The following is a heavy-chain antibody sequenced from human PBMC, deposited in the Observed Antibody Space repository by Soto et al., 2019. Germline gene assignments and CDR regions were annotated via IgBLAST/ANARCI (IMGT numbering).Heavy chain of an antibody. CDR3: VRNGQGAHYYDTRGPPDY. CDR1: GFTFSDYC. D-gene: IGHD3-22*01. V-gene: IGHV3-11*03. Sequence: GGSLRLSCAAYGFTFSDYCMSWMRQAPGKGLEWVSYIRSSSGHTNYADSVKGRFTVSRDDAKNSLFLRMNSLRAEDTAVYYCVRNGQGAHYYDTRGPPDYWGRGVLVTVSS. CDR2: IRSSSGHT. J-gene: IGHJ4*02.